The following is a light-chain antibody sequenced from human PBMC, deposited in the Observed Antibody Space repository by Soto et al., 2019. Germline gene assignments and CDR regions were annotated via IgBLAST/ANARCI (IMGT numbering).Light chain of an antibody. Sequence: IQLTQSPSSLSASMGDRVTITCRASQGIIKYLAWYQQKPGKAPKLLIYGASTLQGGVLSRFCGSGSGTDFTLTASSLQPEDLATYYCQQLFMYPPTFGPGTKVDIK. CDR1: QGIIKY. CDR2: GAS. CDR3: QQLFMYPPT. J-gene: IGKJ3*01. V-gene: IGKV1-9*01.